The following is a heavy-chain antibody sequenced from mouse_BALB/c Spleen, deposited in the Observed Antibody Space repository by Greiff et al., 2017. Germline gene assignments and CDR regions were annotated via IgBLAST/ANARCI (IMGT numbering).Heavy chain of an antibody. D-gene: IGHD2-1*01. Sequence: EVKLMESGPSLVKPSQTLSLTCSVTGDSITSGYWNWIRKFPGNKLEYMGYISYSGSTYYNPSLKSRISITRDTSKNQYYLQLNSVTTEDTATYYCARLDYYGNLGAMDYWGQGTSVTVSS. CDR2: ISYSGST. CDR1: GDSITSGY. CDR3: ARLDYYGNLGAMDY. V-gene: IGHV3-8*02. J-gene: IGHJ4*01.